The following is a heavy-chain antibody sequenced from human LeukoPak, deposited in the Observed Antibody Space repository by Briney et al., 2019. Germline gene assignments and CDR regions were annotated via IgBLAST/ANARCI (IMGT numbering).Heavy chain of an antibody. CDR3: ARSITMVRGGYYYYYGMDV. V-gene: IGHV4-4*07. CDR2: IYTSGGT. CDR1: GGSISSYY. D-gene: IGHD3-10*01. J-gene: IGHJ6*02. Sequence: SETLSLTCTVSGGSISSYYWSWIRQPAGKGLEWIGRIYTSGGTNYNPSLKSRVTMSVDTSKNQFSLKLSSVTAADTAVYYCARSITMVRGGYYYYYGMDVWGQGTTVTVSS.